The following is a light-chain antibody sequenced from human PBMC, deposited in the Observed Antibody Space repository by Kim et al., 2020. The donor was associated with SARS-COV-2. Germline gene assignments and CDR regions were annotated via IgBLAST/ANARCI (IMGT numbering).Light chain of an antibody. CDR3: QQRTIWFT. CDR2: DAS. J-gene: IGKJ4*01. Sequence: TLSPGDRATLSCRASQDGHNYLAWYQKKPGQAPRLLIADASNRATGVPARFSGSGSGTDFTLTISSLEPEDFAIYYCQQRTIWFTFGGGTKVDIK. V-gene: IGKV3-11*01. CDR1: QDGHNY.